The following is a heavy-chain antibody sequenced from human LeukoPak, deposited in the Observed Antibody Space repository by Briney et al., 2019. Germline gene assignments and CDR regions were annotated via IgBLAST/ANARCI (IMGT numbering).Heavy chain of an antibody. J-gene: IGHJ5*02. CDR3: AKPGHSSGWYWNWFDP. CDR2: ISGSGGST. V-gene: IGHV3-23*01. Sequence: GGSLRLFCAASGFTFSSYAMSWVRQAPGKGLEWVSAISGSGGSTYYADSVKGRFTISRDNSKNTLYLQMNSLRAEDTAVYYCAKPGHSSGWYWNWFDPWGQGTLVTVSS. D-gene: IGHD6-19*01. CDR1: GFTFSSYA.